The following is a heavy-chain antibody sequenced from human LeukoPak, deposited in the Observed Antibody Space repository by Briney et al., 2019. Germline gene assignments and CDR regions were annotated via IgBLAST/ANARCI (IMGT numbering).Heavy chain of an antibody. CDR2: INPNSGGT. CDR3: ARDTGSSTSCYEY. Sequence: ASVTVSFTASGYTFTVYYMHWVRQAPGQGHEWMGWINPNSGGTNYAQKFQGRVTMTRDTSISTAYMELSRLRSDDTAVYYCARDTGSSTSCYEYWGQGTLVTVSS. J-gene: IGHJ4*02. CDR1: GYTFTVYY. D-gene: IGHD2-2*01. V-gene: IGHV1-2*02.